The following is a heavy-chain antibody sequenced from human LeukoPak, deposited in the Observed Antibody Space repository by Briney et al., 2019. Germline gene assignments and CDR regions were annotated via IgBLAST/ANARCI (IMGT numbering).Heavy chain of an antibody. V-gene: IGHV4-34*01. CDR2: INHSGST. J-gene: IGHJ5*02. CDR3: ARGFVELSFEILFDP. CDR1: GGSFSGYY. D-gene: IGHD3-10*01. Sequence: PSETLSLTCAVYGGSFSGYYWSWIRQRPGKGLEWIGEINHSGSTNYNPSLKSRVTISVDTSKNQFSLKLTSVTAADTAVYYCARGFVELSFEILFDPWGQGTLVTVSS.